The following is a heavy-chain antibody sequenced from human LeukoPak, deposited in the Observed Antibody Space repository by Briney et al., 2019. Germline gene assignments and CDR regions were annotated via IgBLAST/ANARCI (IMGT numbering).Heavy chain of an antibody. CDR3: AKLLTVTTAGGGDYYYGMDV. Sequence: PSETLSLTCTVSGGSISSYYWSWIRQPPGKGLEWIGYIHYSGSTNYNPSLKSRVTISVDTSKNQFSLKLSSVTAADTAVYYWAKLLTVTTAGGGDYYYGMDVWGQGTTVTVSS. J-gene: IGHJ6*02. CDR2: IHYSGST. V-gene: IGHV4-59*08. D-gene: IGHD4-17*01. CDR1: GGSISSYY.